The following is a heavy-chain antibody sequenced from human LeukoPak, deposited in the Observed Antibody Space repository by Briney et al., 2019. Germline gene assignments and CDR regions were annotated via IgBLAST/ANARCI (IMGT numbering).Heavy chain of an antibody. D-gene: IGHD5-24*01. CDR3: TRGGDGTRRDFDY. J-gene: IGHJ4*02. Sequence: RASVKVSCKASGYTFTSYGISWVRQAPGQGLEWMGWINPNSGGTNYAQNFQGRVTMTRDTSINTAYMELSSLRSGDAAIYYCTRGGDGTRRDFDYWGQGTLVTVSS. CDR2: INPNSGGT. CDR1: GYTFTSYG. V-gene: IGHV1-2*02.